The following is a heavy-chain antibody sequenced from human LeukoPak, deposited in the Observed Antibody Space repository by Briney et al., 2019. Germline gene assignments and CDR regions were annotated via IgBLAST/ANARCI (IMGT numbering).Heavy chain of an antibody. Sequence: GGSLRLSCTASGFTFGDYAMSWFRQAPGKGLEWVGFIRSKAYGGTTEYAASVKGRFTISRDDSKSIAYLQMNSLKTEDTAVYYCTRMCGYSGYDLFGYFDYWGQGTLVTVSS. CDR3: TRMCGYSGYDLFGYFDY. J-gene: IGHJ4*02. CDR1: GFTFGDYA. D-gene: IGHD5-12*01. V-gene: IGHV3-49*03. CDR2: IRSKAYGGTT.